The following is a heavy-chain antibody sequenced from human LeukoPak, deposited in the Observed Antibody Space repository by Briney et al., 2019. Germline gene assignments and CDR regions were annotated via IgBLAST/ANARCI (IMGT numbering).Heavy chain of an antibody. J-gene: IGHJ4*02. CDR2: INHSGST. V-gene: IGHV4-34*01. CDR3: ARLTRSIAARRFDY. D-gene: IGHD6-6*01. CDR1: GGSFSGYY. Sequence: SAPLSLPCAVYGGSFSGYYWSWIRRPPGKGLEWIGEINHSGSTNYNPSLKSRVTISVDTSKNQFSLKLSSVTAADTAVYYCARLTRSIAARRFDYWGQGTLVTVSS.